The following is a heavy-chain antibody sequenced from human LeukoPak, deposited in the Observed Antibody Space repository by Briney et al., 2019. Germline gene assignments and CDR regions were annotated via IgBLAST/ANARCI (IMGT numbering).Heavy chain of an antibody. CDR1: GGSISSSGSY. D-gene: IGHD2-15*01. Sequence: SETLSLTCSVSGGSISSSGSYWGWIRQPPGKGLEWIGEINHSGSTNYNPSLKSRVTISVDTSKNQFSLRLSSVTAADTAVYYCASRCSGGSCYPDYWGQGTLVTVSS. CDR3: ASRCSGGSCYPDY. V-gene: IGHV4-39*07. CDR2: INHSGST. J-gene: IGHJ4*02.